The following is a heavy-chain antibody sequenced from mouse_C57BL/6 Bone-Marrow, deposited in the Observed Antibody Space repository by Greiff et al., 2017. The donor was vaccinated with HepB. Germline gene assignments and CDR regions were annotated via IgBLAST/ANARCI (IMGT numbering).Heavy chain of an antibody. D-gene: IGHD2-4*01. J-gene: IGHJ2*01. CDR1: GYTFTSYW. CDR3: AREGVYYDYDQGY. CDR2: INPSNGGT. Sequence: QVQLQQPGTELVKPGASVKLSCKASGYTFTSYWMHWVKQRPGQGLEWIGNINPSNGGTNYNEKFKSKTTLTVDKSSSTAYMQLSSLTSEDSAVYYCAREGVYYDYDQGYWGQGTTLTVSS. V-gene: IGHV1-53*01.